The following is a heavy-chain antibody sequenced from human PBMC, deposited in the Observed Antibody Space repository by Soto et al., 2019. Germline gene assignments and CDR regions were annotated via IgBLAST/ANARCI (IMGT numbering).Heavy chain of an antibody. J-gene: IGHJ4*02. Sequence: QVQLVQSGAEVKKSGASVKVSCKASGFTLNEFGVSWVRQAPGQGLEWIGWISGYDGNTNFAQKYEGRVTMTIDSSTSTAYMELRNLRSDDTAMYYCAREEWFGQTPFDSWGQGTLVTVSS. V-gene: IGHV1-18*01. D-gene: IGHD3-10*01. CDR1: GFTLNEFG. CDR3: AREEWFGQTPFDS. CDR2: ISGYDGNT.